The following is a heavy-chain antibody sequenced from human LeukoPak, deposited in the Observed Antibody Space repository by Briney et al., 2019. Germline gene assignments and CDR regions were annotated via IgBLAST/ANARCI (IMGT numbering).Heavy chain of an antibody. Sequence: GGSLRLSCAASGFTFGSYWMHWVRQAPGKGLVWVAHIHSDGIGLSYADSVKGRFVISRDHAKNTLTLQMNSLRVEDSAVYFCTRGGPGGTFGYWGQGTLVTVSS. V-gene: IGHV3-74*01. D-gene: IGHD1-14*01. J-gene: IGHJ4*02. CDR2: IHSDGIGL. CDR3: TRGGPGGTFGY. CDR1: GFTFGSYW.